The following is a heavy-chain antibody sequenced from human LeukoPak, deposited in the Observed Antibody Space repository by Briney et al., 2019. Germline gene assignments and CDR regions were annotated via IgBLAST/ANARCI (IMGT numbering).Heavy chain of an antibody. CDR3: GAAETWIQLSLGAFDI. D-gene: IGHD5-18*01. Sequence: GASVKVSCKASGFTFTTSAVQWVRQARGQRLEWIGWIVVGRGNTNYAQKFQERVTITRDMSTSTAYMELSSLRSEDTAVYYCGAAETWIQLSLGAFDIWGQGTMVTVSS. V-gene: IGHV1-58*01. CDR1: GFTFTTSA. CDR2: IVVGRGNT. J-gene: IGHJ3*02.